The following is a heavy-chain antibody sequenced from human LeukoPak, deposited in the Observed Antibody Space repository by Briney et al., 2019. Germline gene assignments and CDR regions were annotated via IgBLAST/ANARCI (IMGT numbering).Heavy chain of an antibody. J-gene: IGHJ6*02. CDR2: IYYSGST. CDR3: ARDLATYCSSTNCFGSLGMDV. Sequence: SETLSLTCTVSGGSISSNYWSWIRQPPGKGLEWIGYIYYSGSTNYNPSLKSRVTMSLDTSKNQFSLKLTSVTAADTAIYYCARDLATYCSSTNCFGSLGMDVWGQGTTVTVSS. D-gene: IGHD2-2*01. V-gene: IGHV4-59*01. CDR1: GGSISSNY.